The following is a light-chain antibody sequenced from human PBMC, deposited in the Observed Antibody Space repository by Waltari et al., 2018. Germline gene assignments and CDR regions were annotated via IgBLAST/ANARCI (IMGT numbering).Light chain of an antibody. CDR3: QVWDSNNDHWV. CDR1: NIGSKS. CDR2: YDK. J-gene: IGLJ3*02. Sequence: SYVVTQAPSVSVAPGTTARITCGGNNIGSKSVNWYRQKPGQAPVLVMYYDKDRPSGVPERFSGSNSGNTVTLIISRVEAGDEADYYCQVWDSNNDHWVFGGGTRLTV. V-gene: IGLV3-21*04.